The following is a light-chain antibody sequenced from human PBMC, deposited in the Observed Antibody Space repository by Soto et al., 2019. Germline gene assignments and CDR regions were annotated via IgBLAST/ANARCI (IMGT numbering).Light chain of an antibody. J-gene: IGKJ1*01. CDR1: QSISSNY. V-gene: IGKV3-20*01. CDR3: QQYGSWT. Sequence: EIVLTQSPGTLSVSPGERATLSCRASQSISSNYLAWYQQKPGQAPSLLIYGASSRATGIPDRFSGSGSGTDLTRTISRLEPEDSAIYYCQQYGSWTFGQGTKVEIK. CDR2: GAS.